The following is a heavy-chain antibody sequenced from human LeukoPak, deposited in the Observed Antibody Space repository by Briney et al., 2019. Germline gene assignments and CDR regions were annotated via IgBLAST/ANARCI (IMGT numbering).Heavy chain of an antibody. V-gene: IGHV6-1*01. CDR3: ARSTGPIDY. CDR1: GHSVSRNSAA. J-gene: IGHJ4*02. Sequence: HTVTLLCSICGHSVSRNSAACQWVSQSGSRVVEWLVRRWYRSKRCTYYAVSVKSRISINRDTSKIQISLQLNSVAPEDTAVYYCARSTGPIDYWGQGTLVTVSS. CDR2: RWYRSKRCT. D-gene: IGHD1-1*01.